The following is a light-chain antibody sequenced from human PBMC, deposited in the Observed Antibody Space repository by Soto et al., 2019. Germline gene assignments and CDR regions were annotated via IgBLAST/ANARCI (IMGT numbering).Light chain of an antibody. CDR1: QDISNY. CDR3: QHCDSLPLT. CDR2: DAS. V-gene: IGKV1-33*01. Sequence: DIQMTQSPSSLSASVGDRVTISFQASQDISNYLNCYQQKPGKAPKLLIYDASNLETGVPSRFSGSGSGTDFTFTISSLQPEDIATYYCQHCDSLPLTFGQGTRLEI. J-gene: IGKJ5*01.